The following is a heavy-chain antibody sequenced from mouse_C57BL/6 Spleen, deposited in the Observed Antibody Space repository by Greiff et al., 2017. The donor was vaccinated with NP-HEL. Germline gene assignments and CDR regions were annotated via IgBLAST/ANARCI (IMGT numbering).Heavy chain of an antibody. D-gene: IGHD3-2*02. Sequence: VQLQQPGAELVKPGASVKLSCKASGYTFTSYWMHWVKQRPGQGLEWIGNIDPSDSETHYNQKFKDKATLTVDKSSSTAYMQLSSLTSEDSAVYYCARLDSSGYVSYFDYWGQGTTLTVSS. V-gene: IGHV1-52*01. CDR1: GYTFTSYW. J-gene: IGHJ2*01. CDR3: ARLDSSGYVSYFDY. CDR2: IDPSDSET.